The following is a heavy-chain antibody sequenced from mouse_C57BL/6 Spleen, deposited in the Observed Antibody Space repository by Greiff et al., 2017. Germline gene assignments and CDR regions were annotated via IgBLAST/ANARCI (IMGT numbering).Heavy chain of an antibody. CDR2: ISSGGSYT. Sequence: EVKLVESGGDLVKPGGSLKLSCAASGFTFSSYGMSWVRQTPDKRLEWVATISSGGSYTYYPDSVKGRFTISRDNAKNTLYLQMSSLKSEDTAMYYCAKYTTVADDWYFDVWGTGTTVTVSS. CDR3: AKYTTVADDWYFDV. V-gene: IGHV5-6*01. CDR1: GFTFSSYG. D-gene: IGHD1-1*01. J-gene: IGHJ1*03.